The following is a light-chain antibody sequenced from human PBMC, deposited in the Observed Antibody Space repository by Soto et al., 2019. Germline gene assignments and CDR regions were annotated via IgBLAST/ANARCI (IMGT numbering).Light chain of an antibody. Sequence: EIVLTQSPGTLSLSPGERATLSCRASQSVSSSYLAWYQHKPGQAPRLLIYGASSRATGISDRFSGSGSGTDFTLTISRLEPEDFAFYSCQQYGSSPPLTFGGGTKVEIK. V-gene: IGKV3-20*01. CDR1: QSVSSSY. J-gene: IGKJ4*01. CDR2: GAS. CDR3: QQYGSSPPLT.